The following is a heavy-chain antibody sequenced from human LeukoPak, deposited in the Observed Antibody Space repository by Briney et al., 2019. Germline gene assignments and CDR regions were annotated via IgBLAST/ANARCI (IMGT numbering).Heavy chain of an antibody. Sequence: GASVKVSCKASGYTFTSYGISWVRQAPGQGLEWMGWISAYNGNTNYAQKLQGRVTMTTDTSTSTAYMELRSLRSDDTAVYYCARAYNWNYRNDAFDIWGQGTMVTVSS. CDR3: ARAYNWNYRNDAFDI. CDR1: GYTFTSYG. J-gene: IGHJ3*02. D-gene: IGHD1-7*01. CDR2: ISAYNGNT. V-gene: IGHV1-18*01.